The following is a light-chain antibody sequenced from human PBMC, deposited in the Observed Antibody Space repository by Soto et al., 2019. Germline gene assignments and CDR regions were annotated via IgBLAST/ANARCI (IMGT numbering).Light chain of an antibody. Sequence: EIVLTQSPGTLSLSPGEIATLSCRASQNVARNYLAWYQQRPGQAPRLLIYDASTRATGIPDRFSGSGSGTDFTLTISRLEPEDFAVYFCQQYARSPLAFGGGTKVDIK. V-gene: IGKV3-20*01. CDR2: DAS. CDR1: QNVARNY. J-gene: IGKJ4*01. CDR3: QQYARSPLA.